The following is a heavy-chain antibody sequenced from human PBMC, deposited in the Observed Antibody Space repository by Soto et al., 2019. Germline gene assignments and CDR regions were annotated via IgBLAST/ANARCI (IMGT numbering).Heavy chain of an antibody. V-gene: IGHV4-59*01. CDR3: ARVFSDFWSGYRVNYYYMDV. J-gene: IGHJ6*03. D-gene: IGHD3-3*01. Sequence: SETLSLTCTVPGGSISSYYWSWIRQPPGKGLEWIGYIYYSGSTNYNPSLKSRVTISVDTSKNQFSLKLSSVTAADTAVYYCARVFSDFWSGYRVNYYYMDVWGKGTTVS. CDR1: GGSISSYY. CDR2: IYYSGST.